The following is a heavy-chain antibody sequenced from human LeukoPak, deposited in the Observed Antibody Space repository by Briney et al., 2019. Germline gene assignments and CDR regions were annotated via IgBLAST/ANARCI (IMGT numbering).Heavy chain of an antibody. CDR3: ARNGMVAATGGFDY. CDR2: ISAYNGST. J-gene: IGHJ4*02. V-gene: IGHV1-18*01. Sequence: GASVKVSCKASGYTFTSYGISWVRQAPGQGLEWMGWISAYNGSTNYAQKLQGRVAMTTDTSTSTAYMELRSLRSDDTAVYYCARNGMVAATGGFDYWGQGTLVTVSS. CDR1: GYTFTSYG. D-gene: IGHD2-15*01.